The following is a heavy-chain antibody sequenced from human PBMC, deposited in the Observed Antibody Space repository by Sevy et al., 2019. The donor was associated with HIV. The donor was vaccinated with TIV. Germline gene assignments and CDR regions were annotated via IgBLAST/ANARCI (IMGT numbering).Heavy chain of an antibody. CDR1: GFTFSSYA. Sequence: GGSLRLSCIVSGFTFSSYAMTWVRQAPGKGLEWVSAISASGDTTYYADSVKGRFTVSRDNSKSTLYLQMHSLRVEDTATYFCARMTGGMVASISDYWGQGTLVTVSS. J-gene: IGHJ4*02. V-gene: IGHV3-23*01. CDR3: ARMTGGMVASISDY. D-gene: IGHD2-8*01. CDR2: ISASGDTT.